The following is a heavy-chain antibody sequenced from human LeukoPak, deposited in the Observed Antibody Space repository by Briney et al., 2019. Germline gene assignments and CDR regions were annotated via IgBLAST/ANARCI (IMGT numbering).Heavy chain of an antibody. D-gene: IGHD3-22*01. Sequence: ASVKVSCKASGYTFTSYGISWVRQAPGQGLEWMGIINPSGGSTSYAQKFQGRVTMTRDTSTSTVYMELSSLRSEDTAVYYCARDKYYYDSSGYYGTIYYYYYGMDVWGQGTTVTVSS. CDR1: GYTFTSYG. CDR2: INPSGGST. V-gene: IGHV1-46*01. CDR3: ARDKYYYDSSGYYGTIYYYYYGMDV. J-gene: IGHJ6*02.